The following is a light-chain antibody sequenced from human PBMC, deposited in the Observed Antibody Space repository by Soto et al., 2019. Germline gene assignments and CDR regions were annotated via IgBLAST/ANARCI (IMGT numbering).Light chain of an antibody. J-gene: IGKJ1*01. V-gene: IGKV1-39*01. CDR2: AAS. CDR3: QQSYSTPRT. Sequence: DIQMTQSPSSLSSSVGGGGTISCRASQSISSYLNWYQQKPGKAPKLLIYAASSLQSGVPSRFSGSVSGTDFTLTISSLQPEDFATYYCQQSYSTPRTFGQGTKVDI. CDR1: QSISSY.